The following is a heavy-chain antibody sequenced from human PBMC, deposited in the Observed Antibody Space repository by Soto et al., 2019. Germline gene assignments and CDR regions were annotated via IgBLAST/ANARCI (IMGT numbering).Heavy chain of an antibody. J-gene: IGHJ3*02. V-gene: IGHV3-53*04. D-gene: IGHD6-25*01. CDR3: ARVEAVGHAFDI. CDR2: IYSGGST. CDR1: GFTVSSNY. Sequence: EVQLVESGGGLVQPGGSLRLSCAASGFTVSSNYMRWVRQAPGKGLEWVSVIYSGGSTYYADSVKGRFTISRHNSKNTLYVQMNSLRAEDRAVEDCARVEAVGHAFDIWGQGTMVTVSS.